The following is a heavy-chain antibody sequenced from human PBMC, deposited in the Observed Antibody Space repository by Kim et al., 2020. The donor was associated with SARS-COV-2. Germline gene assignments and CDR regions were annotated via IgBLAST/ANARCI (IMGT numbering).Heavy chain of an antibody. CDR3: ARVSLRGYSYIFDY. V-gene: IGHV4-34*01. J-gene: IGHJ4*02. D-gene: IGHD5-18*01. CDR1: GGSFSGYY. Sequence: SETLSLTCAVYGGSFSGYYWSWIRQPPGKGLEWIGEINHSGSTNNNPTLKSRVTISVDTSKHQFSLNLSSVTAAETAVYYFARVSLRGYSYIFDYWGQGTLVTVSS. CDR2: INHSGST.